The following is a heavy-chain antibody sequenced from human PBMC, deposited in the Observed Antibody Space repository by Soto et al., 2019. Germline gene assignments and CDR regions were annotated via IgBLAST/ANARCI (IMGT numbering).Heavy chain of an antibody. V-gene: IGHV4-34*01. Sequence: PSETLSLTCGVYGGSFSGYYWSWIRQPPGKGLEWIGEVNHSGSTNYNPSLKSRVTISVDTSKNQFSLRLSSVTAADTAVYYCARGGWSHDSWGRGTLVTVSS. CDR1: GGSFSGYY. D-gene: IGHD6-19*01. J-gene: IGHJ4*02. CDR3: ARGGWSHDS. CDR2: VNHSGST.